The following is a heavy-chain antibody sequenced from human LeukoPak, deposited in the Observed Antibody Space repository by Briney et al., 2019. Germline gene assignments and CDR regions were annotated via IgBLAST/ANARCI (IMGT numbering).Heavy chain of an antibody. CDR1: GFTFSSYG. CDR3: AKVPSYSNTPSWAPYGMDV. D-gene: IGHD6-13*01. Sequence: PGGSLRLSCAASGFTFSSYGMHWVRQAPGKGLEWVAVISYDGSNKYYADSVKGRFTISRDNSKSTLYLQMNSLRAEDTAVYYCAKVPSYSNTPSWAPYGMDVWGQGTTVTVSS. CDR2: ISYDGSNK. V-gene: IGHV3-30*18. J-gene: IGHJ6*02.